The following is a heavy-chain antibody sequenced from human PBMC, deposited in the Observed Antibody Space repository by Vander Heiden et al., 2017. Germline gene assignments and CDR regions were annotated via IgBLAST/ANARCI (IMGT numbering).Heavy chain of an antibody. CDR1: SGSISSRNW. J-gene: IGHJ4*02. D-gene: IGHD3-3*01. CDR3: AREKGDFGLDN. Sequence: QVQLQESGPGLVKPSGTLSLTCTVSSGSISSRNWWTLVRQPPGKGLEWIGEIYHSGTTNYNPSLKSRVTISADKSKNQFSLKLSSVTAADTAVYYCAREKGDFGLDNWGQGTLVTVSS. V-gene: IGHV4-4*02. CDR2: IYHSGTT.